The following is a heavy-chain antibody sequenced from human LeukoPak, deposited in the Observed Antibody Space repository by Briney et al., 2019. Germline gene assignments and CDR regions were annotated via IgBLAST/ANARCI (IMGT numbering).Heavy chain of an antibody. V-gene: IGHV4-61*02. Sequence: PSQTLSLTCTVSGGSISSGSYYWSWIRQPAGKGLEWIGRIYTSGSTNYNPSLKSRVTTSVDTSKNQFSLKLSSVTAADTAVYYCAREVYGGINWFDPWGQGTLVTVSS. CDR1: GGSISSGSYY. D-gene: IGHD4-23*01. CDR3: AREVYGGINWFDP. CDR2: IYTSGST. J-gene: IGHJ5*02.